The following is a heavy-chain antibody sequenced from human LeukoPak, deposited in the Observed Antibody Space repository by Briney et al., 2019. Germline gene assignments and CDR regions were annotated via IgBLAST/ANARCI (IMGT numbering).Heavy chain of an antibody. D-gene: IGHD6-19*01. CDR3: ARSFRYSSGWPYYYYYMDV. CDR1: GFTFSSYG. V-gene: IGHV3-30*02. CDR2: IRYDGSNK. Sequence: PGGSLRLSCAASGFTFSSYGMHWVRQAPGKGLEWVAFIRYDGSNKYYADSVKGRFTISRDNAKNSLYLQMNSLRAEDTALYYCARSFRYSSGWPYYYYYMDVWGKGTTVTVSS. J-gene: IGHJ6*03.